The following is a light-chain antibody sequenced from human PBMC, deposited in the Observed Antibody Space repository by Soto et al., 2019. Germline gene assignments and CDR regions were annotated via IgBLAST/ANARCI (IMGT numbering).Light chain of an antibody. CDR3: ASFRSGTILV. Sequence: QSVLTQPASVPGSPGQSVTISCTGPRSDIGDSNFISWYQHSPGKAPRLLIYEVNNRPSGVSKRFSGSKAGNTASLTISGLLDDDEADYFCASFRSGTILVFGSGTKVTV. J-gene: IGLJ1*01. CDR2: EVN. V-gene: IGLV2-14*01. CDR1: RSDIGDSNF.